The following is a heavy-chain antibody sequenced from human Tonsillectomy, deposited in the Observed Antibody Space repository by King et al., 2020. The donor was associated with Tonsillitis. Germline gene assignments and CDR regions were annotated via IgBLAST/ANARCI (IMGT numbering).Heavy chain of an antibody. CDR1: GYIFTDYY. CDR3: VREAYD. V-gene: IGHV1-2*02. J-gene: IGHJ4*02. Sequence: QLVQSGAEVKKPGASVKVSCKTSGYIFTDYYMHWVRQAPGQGLEWVGWINPNRGGTISAQTFQGRFTLTRDTSINTTYMELISLTSDDTAVYYCVREAYDWGRGTLITVSS. D-gene: IGHD4-17*01. CDR2: INPNRGGT.